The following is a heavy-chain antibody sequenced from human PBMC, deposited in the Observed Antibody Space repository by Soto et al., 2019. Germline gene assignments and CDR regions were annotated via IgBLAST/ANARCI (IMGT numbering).Heavy chain of an antibody. CDR3: VSQRTTVPTQAYFDY. Sequence: NPSETLSLTCTVSGGSVTNSSYYWGWIRQSPGKGLGWIGSVYYRGRSYSKSSVKSRVTISVDTSKNRFSLSLNSVTASDTAVYFCVSQRTTVPTQAYFDYWGPGALVTVSS. D-gene: IGHD4-17*01. V-gene: IGHV4-39*01. CDR1: GGSVTNSSYY. CDR2: VYYRGRS. J-gene: IGHJ4*02.